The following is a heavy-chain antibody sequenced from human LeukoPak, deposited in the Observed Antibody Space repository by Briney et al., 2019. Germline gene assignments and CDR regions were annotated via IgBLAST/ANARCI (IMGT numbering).Heavy chain of an antibody. CDR1: GFSFSSYG. V-gene: IGHV3-30*02. CDR3: ASSFVRSSGYPYFDY. J-gene: IGHJ4*02. Sequence: GGSLRLSCAGSGFSFSSYGMHWVRQAPGKGLEWVAFIRYDGSSKYYADSVKGRFTISRDNSKNTLYLQMNSLRAEDTAVYYCASSFVRSSGYPYFDYWGQGTLVTVSS. CDR2: IRYDGSSK. D-gene: IGHD3-22*01.